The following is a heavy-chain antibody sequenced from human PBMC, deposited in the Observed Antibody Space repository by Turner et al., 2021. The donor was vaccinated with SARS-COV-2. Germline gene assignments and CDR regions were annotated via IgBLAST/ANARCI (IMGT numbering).Heavy chain of an antibody. CDR1: GGSISSSTYY. D-gene: IGHD2-21*01. J-gene: IGHJ6*02. Sequence: CTVSGGSISSSTYYWGWIRQPPGKGLEWIGSIYYSGSTYYNASLKSRVTISGDFFMQAEDGIRGWSVTGVQTFALPVSWNAIFSTGDDNGMDVWGQGATVTVSS. V-gene: IGHV4-39*01. CDR2: IYYSGST. CDR3: VSWNAIFSTGDDNGMDV.